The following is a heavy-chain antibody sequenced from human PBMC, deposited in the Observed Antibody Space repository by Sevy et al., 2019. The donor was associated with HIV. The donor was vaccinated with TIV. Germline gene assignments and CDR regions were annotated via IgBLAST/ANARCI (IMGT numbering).Heavy chain of an antibody. CDR3: ARIVGRDNFDY. V-gene: IGHV4-59*01. CDR1: GGSISSYY. Sequence: SESLSLTCTVSGGSISSYYWSWIRQPPGKGLEWIGYIYYSGSTNYNSSLKSRVTISVDTSKNQFSLKLSSVTAADTAVYYCARIVGRDNFDYWGQGTLVTVSS. D-gene: IGHD2-21*01. J-gene: IGHJ4*02. CDR2: IYYSGST.